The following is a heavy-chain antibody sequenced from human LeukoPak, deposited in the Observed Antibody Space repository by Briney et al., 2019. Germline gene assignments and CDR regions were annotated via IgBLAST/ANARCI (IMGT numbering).Heavy chain of an antibody. V-gene: IGHV3-48*04. Sequence: GGSLRLSCTASGFTFSSYSMNWVRQAPGKGLEWVSYISSSGSTIYYADSVKGRFTISRDNAKNSLYLQMNSLRAEDTAVYYCASGYYDSSGYPYYFDYWGQGTLVTVSS. CDR1: GFTFSSYS. D-gene: IGHD3-22*01. CDR3: ASGYYDSSGYPYYFDY. J-gene: IGHJ4*02. CDR2: ISSSGSTI.